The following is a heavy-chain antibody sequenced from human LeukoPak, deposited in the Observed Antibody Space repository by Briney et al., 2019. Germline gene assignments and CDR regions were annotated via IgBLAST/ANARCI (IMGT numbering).Heavy chain of an antibody. CDR3: ARQFCSSTSCYARIRFDP. CDR2: VYYSGST. V-gene: IGHV4-59*08. Sequence: PSETLSLTCTVSGDFITAYYWSWIRQPPGKGLEWIGYVYYSGSTNYNPSLKSRVTISVDTSKNQFSLKLSSVTAADTAVYYCARQFCSSTSCYARIRFDPWGQGTLVTVSS. D-gene: IGHD2-2*01. CDR1: GDFITAYY. J-gene: IGHJ5*02.